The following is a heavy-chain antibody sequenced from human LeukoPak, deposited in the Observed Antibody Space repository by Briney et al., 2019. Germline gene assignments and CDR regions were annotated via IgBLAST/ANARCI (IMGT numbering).Heavy chain of an antibody. CDR1: GFTFRCYA. D-gene: IGHD6-19*01. V-gene: IGHV3-30*04. Sequence: GGSLRLSCAASGFTFRCYAMHWVRQAPGKGLEWVAVISYDGNNEYYADSVKGRFTISRDNGKNTLYLQMNSLRAEDTAVYYCARSRWLDAFDYWGQGTLVTVSS. CDR2: ISYDGNNE. J-gene: IGHJ4*02. CDR3: ARSRWLDAFDY.